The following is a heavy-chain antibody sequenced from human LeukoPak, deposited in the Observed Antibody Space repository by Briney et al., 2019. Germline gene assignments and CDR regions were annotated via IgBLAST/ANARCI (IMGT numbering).Heavy chain of an antibody. D-gene: IGHD6-19*01. J-gene: IGHJ4*02. V-gene: IGHV3-23*01. CDR3: AKGNVAVAGRFDY. CDR1: GFTFSSYG. CDR2: ISGSGGST. Sequence: GGSQRLSCVASGFTFSSYGMHWVRQAPGKGLEWVSAISGSGGSTYYADSVKGRFTISRDNSKNTLYLQMNSLRAEDTAVYYCAKGNVAVAGRFDYWGQGTLVTVSS.